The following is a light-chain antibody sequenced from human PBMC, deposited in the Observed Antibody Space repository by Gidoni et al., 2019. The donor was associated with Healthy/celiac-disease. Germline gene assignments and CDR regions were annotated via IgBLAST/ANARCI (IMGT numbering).Light chain of an antibody. CDR3: QQYYSTPLT. V-gene: IGKV4-1*01. CDR1: QSVLYSSNNKNY. J-gene: IGKJ4*01. Sequence: DIVMTQSPDSLAVSLGERATINCKSSQSVLYSSNNKNYLAWYQQKPGQPPKLLIYWASTRESGVPDRFSGSGSGTDFTLTFISLQAGDVAVYYCQQYYSTPLTFXGXTKVEIK. CDR2: WAS.